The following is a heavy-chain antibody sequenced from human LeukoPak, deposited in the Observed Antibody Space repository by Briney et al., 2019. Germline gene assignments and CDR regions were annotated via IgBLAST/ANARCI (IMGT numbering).Heavy chain of an antibody. CDR3: ARGGEGYSSSWYRATNWFDP. D-gene: IGHD6-13*01. Sequence: GGSLRLSCAASGFTFSSYAMHWVRQAPGKGLEWVAVISYDGSNKYYADSVKGRFTIFRDNSKNTLYLQMNSLRAEDTAVYYCARGGEGYSSSWYRATNWFDPWGQGTLVTVSS. CDR1: GFTFSSYA. J-gene: IGHJ5*02. V-gene: IGHV3-30*04. CDR2: ISYDGSNK.